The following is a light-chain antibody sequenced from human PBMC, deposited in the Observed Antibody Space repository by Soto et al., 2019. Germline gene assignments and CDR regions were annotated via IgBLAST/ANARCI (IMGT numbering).Light chain of an antibody. CDR2: GAS. CDR3: QQYGSSSIT. J-gene: IGKJ5*01. Sequence: EILFTQSPGTPSLSPGERATPSCRASQSVSSSYLAWYQQKPGQAPRLLIYGASSRATGIPDRFSGSGSGTDFTLTISRLEPEDFAVYYCQQYGSSSITFGQGTRLEIK. V-gene: IGKV3-20*01. CDR1: QSVSSSY.